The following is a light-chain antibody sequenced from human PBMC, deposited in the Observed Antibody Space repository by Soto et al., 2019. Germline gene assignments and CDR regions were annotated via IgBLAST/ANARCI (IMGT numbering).Light chain of an antibody. CDR2: KAS. Sequence: DIQMTQSPSALSASVGNRVNITCRASQSISTWLALYQQKPGEAPKLLMYKASSLDSGVPSRFSGSGSGTEFTLTISGLQPEDFATYYCQQYNSYAFSFGPGTKVDIK. V-gene: IGKV1-5*03. J-gene: IGKJ3*01. CDR3: QQYNSYAFS. CDR1: QSISTW.